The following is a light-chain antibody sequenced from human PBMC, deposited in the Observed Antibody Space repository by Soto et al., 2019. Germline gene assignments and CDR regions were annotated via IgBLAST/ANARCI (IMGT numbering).Light chain of an antibody. V-gene: IGLV2-14*01. J-gene: IGLJ2*01. CDR3: SSYTSSSTPSVV. CDR2: DVS. Sequence: QSALTQPASVSGSPGQSITISCTGTSSDVGGYNYVSWYQQHPGKAPKLMIYDVSNRPSGVSNRFSGSKSGNTASLTISGLQAEDEADYCCSSYTSSSTPSVVFGGSTKLTLL. CDR1: SSDVGGYNY.